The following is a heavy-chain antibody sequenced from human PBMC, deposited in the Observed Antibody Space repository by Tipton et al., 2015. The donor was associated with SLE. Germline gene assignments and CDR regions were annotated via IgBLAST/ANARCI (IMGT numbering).Heavy chain of an antibody. J-gene: IGHJ3*02. Sequence: SLRLSCAASGFTFSSYSMNWVRQAPGKGLEWVSSISSSSSYIYYADSVKGRFTISRDNAKNSLYLQMNSLRAEDTAVYYCARDGVVVIPRAFDIWGQGTMVTVSS. CDR3: ARDGVVVIPRAFDI. V-gene: IGHV3-21*01. CDR2: ISSSSSYI. CDR1: GFTFSSYS. D-gene: IGHD3-22*01.